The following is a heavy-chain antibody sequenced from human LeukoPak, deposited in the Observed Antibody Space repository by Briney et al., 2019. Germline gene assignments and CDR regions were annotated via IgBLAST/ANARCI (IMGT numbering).Heavy chain of an antibody. CDR1: GGTFSSYA. D-gene: IGHD2-21*02. CDR3: ARSGYLVVTAYDAFDI. J-gene: IGHJ3*02. V-gene: IGHV1-46*01. Sequence: ASVKVSCKASGGTFSSYAISWVRQAPRQGLEWMGIINPRGDYTTYAQNFQGRVTMTRDTSTSTIYMELSSLRSEDTAVYYCARSGYLVVTAYDAFDIWGQGTMVTVSS. CDR2: INPRGDYT.